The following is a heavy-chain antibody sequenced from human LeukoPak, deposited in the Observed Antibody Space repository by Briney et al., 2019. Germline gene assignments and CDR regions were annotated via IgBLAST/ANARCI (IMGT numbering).Heavy chain of an antibody. J-gene: IGHJ4*02. V-gene: IGHV3-48*03. CDR1: GFTFSSYE. Sequence: PGGSLRLSCAVSGFTFSSYEMNWVRQAPGKGLEWVSYISSSGFNIYYADSVKGRFTISRDNAKNSLYLQMNSLRAEDTAVYYCARLSIHGFDYWGQGTLVTVSS. CDR3: ARLSIHGFDY. CDR2: ISSSGFNI. D-gene: IGHD2/OR15-2a*01.